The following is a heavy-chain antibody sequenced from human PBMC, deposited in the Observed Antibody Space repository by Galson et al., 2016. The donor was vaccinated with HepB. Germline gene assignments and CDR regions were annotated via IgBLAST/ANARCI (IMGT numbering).Heavy chain of an antibody. D-gene: IGHD5-12*01. CDR3: ARDPGYSAFDI. Sequence: SLRLSCAASGFTFSTYAMHWVRQAPGKGLELAANINQDGSEKSYVDSAKGRFTISRDNAKNSLYLQMNSLRAEDTAVYFCARDPGYSAFDIWGQGTMVTVSS. CDR2: INQDGSEK. V-gene: IGHV3-7*04. J-gene: IGHJ3*02. CDR1: GFTFSTYA.